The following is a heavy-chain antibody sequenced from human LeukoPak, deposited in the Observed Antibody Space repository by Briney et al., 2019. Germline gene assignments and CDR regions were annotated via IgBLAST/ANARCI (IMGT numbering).Heavy chain of an antibody. CDR2: MNPNSGNT. D-gene: IGHD3-3*01. CDR1: GYTFTSYD. V-gene: IGHV1-8*01. J-gene: IGHJ5*02. CDR3: ARDWVTIFGVVSRFDP. Sequence: ASVKVSCKASGYTFTSYDINWVRQATGQGLEWMGWMNPNSGNTGYAQKFQGRVTITRNISISTAYMELSSLRSEDTAVYYCARDWVTIFGVVSRFDPWGQGTLVTVSS.